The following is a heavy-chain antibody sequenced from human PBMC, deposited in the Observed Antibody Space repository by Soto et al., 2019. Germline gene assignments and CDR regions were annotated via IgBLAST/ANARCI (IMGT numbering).Heavy chain of an antibody. V-gene: IGHV1-24*01. D-gene: IGHD3-22*01. CDR2: FDPEDGET. CDR1: GYTLTELS. Sequence: ASVKVSCKVSGYTLTELSMHWVRQAPGKGLEWMGGFDPEDGETIYAQKFQGRVTMTEDTSTDTAYMELSSLRSEDTAVYYCATSGAGGYYYDISGYYRASSNWFDPWGQGTLVPVAS. CDR3: ATSGAGGYYYDISGYYRASSNWFDP. J-gene: IGHJ5*02.